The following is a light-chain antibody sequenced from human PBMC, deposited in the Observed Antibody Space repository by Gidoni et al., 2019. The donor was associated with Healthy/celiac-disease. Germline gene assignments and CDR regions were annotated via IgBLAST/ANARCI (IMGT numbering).Light chain of an antibody. Sequence: EIVLTQSPGTLSLSPWERATLSCRASQSVSSSYLAWYQQNPGQAPRLLIYGASSRATGIPDRFSGSGSGTDFTLTISRLEPEDFAVYYCQQYGSSPFTFGPGTKVDIK. V-gene: IGKV3-20*01. CDR3: QQYGSSPFT. CDR1: QSVSSSY. CDR2: GAS. J-gene: IGKJ3*01.